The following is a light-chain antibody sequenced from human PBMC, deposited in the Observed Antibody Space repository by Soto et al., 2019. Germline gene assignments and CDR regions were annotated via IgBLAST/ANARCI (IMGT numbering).Light chain of an antibody. CDR3: CSYAGSSTPYV. V-gene: IGLV1-40*01. CDR2: GNS. J-gene: IGLJ1*01. CDR1: SSNIGAGYD. Sequence: QSVLTQPPSVSGAPGQRVTISCTGSSSNIGAGYDLHWYQQLPGKAPKLLIYGNSNRPSGVPDRFSGSKSGNTASLTISGLQAEDEADYYCCSYAGSSTPYVFGTGTKVTVL.